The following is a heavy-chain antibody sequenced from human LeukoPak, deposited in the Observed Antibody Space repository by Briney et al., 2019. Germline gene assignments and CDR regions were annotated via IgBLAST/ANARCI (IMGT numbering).Heavy chain of an antibody. D-gene: IGHD6-19*01. V-gene: IGHV3-23*01. CDR1: GFTFSSFG. CDR2: ISGSGGST. J-gene: IGHJ3*02. CDR3: AKAYSSGWYDAFDI. Sequence: GGSLRLSCSASGFTFSSFGMHWVRQAPGKGLEWVSAISGSGGSTYYADSVKGRFTISRDNSKNTLYLQMNSLRAEDTAVYYCAKAYSSGWYDAFDIWGQGTMVTVSS.